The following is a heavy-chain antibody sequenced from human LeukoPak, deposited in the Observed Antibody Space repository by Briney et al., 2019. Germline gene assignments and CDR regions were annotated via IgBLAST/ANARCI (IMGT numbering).Heavy chain of an antibody. CDR1: GGSISSYY. CDR3: ARGGYYDSSGYYPYLDY. Sequence: SETLSLTCTVSGGSISSYYWGWIRQPAGKGLEWIGRIYTSGSTNYNPSLKSRVTMSVDTSKNQFSLKLSSVTAADTAVYYCARGGYYDSSGYYPYLDYWGQGTLVTVSS. D-gene: IGHD3-22*01. J-gene: IGHJ4*02. V-gene: IGHV4-4*07. CDR2: IYTSGST.